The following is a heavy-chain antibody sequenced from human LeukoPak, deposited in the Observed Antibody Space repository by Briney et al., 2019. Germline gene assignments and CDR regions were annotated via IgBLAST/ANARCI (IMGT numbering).Heavy chain of an antibody. J-gene: IGHJ4*02. V-gene: IGHV4-59*08. D-gene: IGHD4-17*01. CDR1: GVSISNYY. Sequence: PSETLSLTCTVSGVSISNYYWSWIRQSPGKGLEWIGHIYYSGSTNYNPSLKSRVTILVETSENQLSLNLWSVTAADTAVYYCARLDGDHPDYWGPGTLVTVSS. CDR3: ARLDGDHPDY. CDR2: IYYSGST.